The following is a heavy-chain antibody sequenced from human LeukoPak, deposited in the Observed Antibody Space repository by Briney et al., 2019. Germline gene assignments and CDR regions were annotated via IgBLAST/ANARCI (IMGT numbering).Heavy chain of an antibody. V-gene: IGHV4-38-2*02. D-gene: IGHD3-22*01. CDR2: VYHSGST. CDR1: GYSISRGYY. J-gene: IGHJ3*02. Sequence: PSETLSLTCSVSGYSISRGYYWGWIRQPPGKGLEWIGNVYHSGSTYYNPSLKSRVTISVDTSKNQFSLKLSSVTAADTAVYFCARGPYSYDSSGAFDIWGQGTMVTVSS. CDR3: ARGPYSYDSSGAFDI.